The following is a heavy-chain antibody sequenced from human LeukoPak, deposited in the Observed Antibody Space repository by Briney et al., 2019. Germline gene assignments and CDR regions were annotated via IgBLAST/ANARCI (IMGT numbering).Heavy chain of an antibody. V-gene: IGHV1-46*01. J-gene: IGHJ4*02. CDR2: INPNGGGT. Sequence: ASVKVSCKASGYIFSNYKMHWVRQASGQGLEWMGIINPNGGGTRYAQKFQGRVTLTRDTSTSTVYMELSSLGSEDMAVYYCARDGLRGYFDYWGQGTLVTVSS. CDR3: ARDGLRGYFDY. D-gene: IGHD5-12*01. CDR1: GYIFSNYK.